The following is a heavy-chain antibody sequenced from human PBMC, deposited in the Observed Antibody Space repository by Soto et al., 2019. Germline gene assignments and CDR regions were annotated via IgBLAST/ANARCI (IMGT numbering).Heavy chain of an antibody. D-gene: IGHD3-3*01. CDR1: GFSFGNYW. CDR2: IKEDGSER. V-gene: IGHV3-7*03. Sequence: GGSLRLSCAVSGFSFGNYWMSWVRQAPGKGLEWLASIKEDGSERYYLDSVKGRFTISRDNAKDSLSLQMNSLRGEDTAFYYCARDVGPVTIFGEALSGYFDFWGQGNLVTVSS. CDR3: ARDVGPVTIFGEALSGYFDF. J-gene: IGHJ4*02.